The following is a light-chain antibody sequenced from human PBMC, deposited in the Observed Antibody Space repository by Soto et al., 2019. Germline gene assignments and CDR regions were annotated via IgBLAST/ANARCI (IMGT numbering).Light chain of an antibody. CDR1: QSILYSPNHKNQ. J-gene: IGKJ2*01. V-gene: IGKV4-1*01. CDR3: QQYNSPPYT. Sequence: DIVMTQSPEFLAVSLGERATINCKSSQSILYSPNHKNQLAWYQQKPGQPPKLLIYWASTRESGVPDRCSGSESGTDFTLTINSLPAEDVAVYYWQQYNSPPYTFGQGTKLEIK. CDR2: WAS.